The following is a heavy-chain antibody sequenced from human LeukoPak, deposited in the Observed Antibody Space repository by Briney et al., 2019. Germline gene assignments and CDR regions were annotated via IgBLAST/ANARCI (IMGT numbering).Heavy chain of an antibody. CDR3: ARPLDYGSGSLNFDY. D-gene: IGHD3-10*01. J-gene: IGHJ4*02. CDR2: IYPGDSGT. V-gene: IGHV5-51*01. Sequence: GESLKISCKGSGYSFTSYWIGWVRQMPGKGLEWMGIIYPGDSGTRYSPSFQGQVTISADKSISTAYLQWSSLKASDTAMYYCARPLDYGSGSLNFDYWGQGTLVTVSS. CDR1: GYSFTSYW.